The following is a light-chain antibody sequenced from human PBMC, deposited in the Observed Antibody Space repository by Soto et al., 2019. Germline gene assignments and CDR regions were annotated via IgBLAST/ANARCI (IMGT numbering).Light chain of an antibody. J-gene: IGKJ2*01. CDR2: AAS. CDR3: QQSYSTTYT. Sequence: DIQVTQSPSSLSASVGDRVTITCRAGQSIRSYLNWYQQKPGKAPKLLIYAASSLRSGVPSRFSGRGSGTDFTLTTSSLQPEDFASYYCQQSYSTTYTVGQVTKVDIX. V-gene: IGKV1-39*01. CDR1: QSIRSY.